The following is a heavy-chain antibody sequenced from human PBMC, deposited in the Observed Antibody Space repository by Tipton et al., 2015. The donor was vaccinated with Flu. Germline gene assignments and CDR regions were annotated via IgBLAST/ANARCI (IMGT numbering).Heavy chain of an antibody. D-gene: IGHD3-3*01. V-gene: IGHV3-7*03. Sequence: QLVQSGGGLVQPGGSLRLSCASSGFTFSLYWMTWVRQAPGKGLEWVANIKQDGSQKYYVDSVKGRFTISRDNAKSSLYLQMNSLRADDTAVYYCARVPEWLGYGFDIWGQGTSVAISS. CDR1: GFTFSLYW. CDR2: IKQDGSQK. J-gene: IGHJ3*02. CDR3: ARVPEWLGYGFDI.